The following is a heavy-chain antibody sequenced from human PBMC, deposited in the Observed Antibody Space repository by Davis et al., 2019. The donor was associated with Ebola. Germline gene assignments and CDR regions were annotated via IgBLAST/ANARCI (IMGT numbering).Heavy chain of an antibody. CDR2: ISGGGRTI. D-gene: IGHD1-20*01. Sequence: GESLKISCAASGFTFSDYYMSWIRQAPGKGLEWVSYISGGGRTIYYADSVKGRFTISRDNSKNTLYLQMNSLRVEDTAVYYCAKSWVGASHNWDYWGQGTLVTVSS. V-gene: IGHV3-11*01. CDR3: AKSWVGASHNWDY. J-gene: IGHJ4*02. CDR1: GFTFSDYY.